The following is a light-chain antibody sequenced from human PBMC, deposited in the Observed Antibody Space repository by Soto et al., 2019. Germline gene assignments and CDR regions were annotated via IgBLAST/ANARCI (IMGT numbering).Light chain of an antibody. J-gene: IGKJ4*01. CDR1: QSLTSN. CDR2: DTS. CDR3: QQYNHWPRMLS. V-gene: IGKV3-15*01. Sequence: EILLTQYPVTLSVSPGARATLSCRASQSLTSNLAWYQQRPGQAPRLLIYDTSTRATDVPARFSGSGSGTEFTLTIASLQSEDFAVYYCQQYNHWPRMLSFGGGTRVEL.